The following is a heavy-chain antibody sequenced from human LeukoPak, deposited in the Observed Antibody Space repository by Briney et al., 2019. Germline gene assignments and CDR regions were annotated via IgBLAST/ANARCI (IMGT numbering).Heavy chain of an antibody. V-gene: IGHV3-7*01. D-gene: IGHD5-18*01. CDR3: ARHLSGVTGYTYGRGIDY. J-gene: IGHJ4*02. CDR1: GFTFSSYY. CDR2: IKKDGSEK. Sequence: GGSLRLSCAASGFTFSSYYRSWFRRAPGKGRKWWANIKKDGSEKYYVDYVKGRFTISRDNAKTSLYLQMISLRAEDTAVYYCARHLSGVTGYTYGRGIDYWGQGTLVTVSS.